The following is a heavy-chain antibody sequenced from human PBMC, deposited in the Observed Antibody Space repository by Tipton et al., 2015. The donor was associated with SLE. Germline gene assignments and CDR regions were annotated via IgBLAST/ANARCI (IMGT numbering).Heavy chain of an antibody. D-gene: IGHD3-22*01. CDR1: GFTFSSHD. Sequence: GSLRLSCAASGFTFSSHDMHWVRQITGKGLEWVSGIGPAGDPYYPGSVKGRFTISRENGQNSLYLQINSLRPGDTAVYYCAKDLGDYDSSGYTFDYWGQGTLVTVSS. CDR3: AKDLGDYDSSGYTFDY. V-gene: IGHV3-13*05. J-gene: IGHJ4*02. CDR2: IGPAGDP.